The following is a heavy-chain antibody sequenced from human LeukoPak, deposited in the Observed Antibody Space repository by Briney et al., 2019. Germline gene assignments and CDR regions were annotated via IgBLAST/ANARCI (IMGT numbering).Heavy chain of an antibody. CDR3: ARMYVPFYDTSGYYLDY. CDR2: IYYSGST. CDR1: GGSISSGGYS. Sequence: SETLSLTCAVSGGSISSGGYSWSWIRQPPGKGLEWIGYIYYSGSTYYNPSLKSRVTMSVDTPKNQFSLKLNSVTAADTAVYYCARMYVPFYDTSGYYLDYWGQGTLVTVSS. D-gene: IGHD3-22*01. J-gene: IGHJ4*02. V-gene: IGHV4-30-2*03.